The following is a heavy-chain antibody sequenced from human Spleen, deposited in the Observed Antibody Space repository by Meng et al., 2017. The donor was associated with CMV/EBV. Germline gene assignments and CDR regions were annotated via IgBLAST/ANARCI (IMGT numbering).Heavy chain of an antibody. D-gene: IGHD3-16*01. Sequence: GGSLRLSCAASGFTFSDYYMSWIRQAPGKGLEWVSYISSPGETTYYADSVRGRFTISRDNAKNSLYLQMNSLRVEDTAVYFCARYHRGDYFDYWGQGTLVTVSS. J-gene: IGHJ4*02. V-gene: IGHV3-11*04. CDR2: ISSPGETT. CDR1: GFTFSDYY. CDR3: ARYHRGDYFDY.